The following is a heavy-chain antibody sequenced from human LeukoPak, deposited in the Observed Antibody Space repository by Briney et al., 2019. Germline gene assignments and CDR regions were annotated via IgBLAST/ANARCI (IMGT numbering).Heavy chain of an antibody. Sequence: PSETLSLTCSVSGDSISSYYWSWIRQPPGMGLEWIGYIFYSGYTNYNPSLKSRVTMSIDTPKNHFSLTLSSVTAADTAVYYCARSDGYGLVDIWGQGTMVTVSS. CDR3: ARSDGYGLVDI. CDR2: IFYSGYT. V-gene: IGHV4-59*12. CDR1: GDSISSYY. J-gene: IGHJ3*02. D-gene: IGHD3-10*01.